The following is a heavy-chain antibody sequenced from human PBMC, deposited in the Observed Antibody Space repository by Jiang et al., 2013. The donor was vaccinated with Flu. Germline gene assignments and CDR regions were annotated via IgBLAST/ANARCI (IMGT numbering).Heavy chain of an antibody. CDR2: TRYISRWLT. CDR1: GDSVSSKSAT. CDR3: VRDYNWAFDS. D-gene: IGHD1-1*01. V-gene: IGHV6-1*01. J-gene: IGHJ4*02. Sequence: QTLSLTCAISGDSVSSKSATWNWIRQSPSRGLEWLGKTRYISRWLTEYSVSMQGRITINPDTSRNQLSLQLDSATPDDTAIYYCVRDYNWAFDSWGQGTLVTVSS.